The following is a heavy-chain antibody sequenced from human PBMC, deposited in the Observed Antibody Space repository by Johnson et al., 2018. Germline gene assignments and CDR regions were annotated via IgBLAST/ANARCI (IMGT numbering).Heavy chain of an antibody. Sequence: EVQLVESGGGLVQXGRSXRLXCAASGFTFDDYAMHWVRQAPGKGLEWVSGXSWNSGSIGYADSVKGRFPISRDNAKNSLYLQMNSLRAEDTALYYCANGYCSSTSCSHYGMDVWGQGTTVTVSS. D-gene: IGHD2-2*01. CDR1: GFTFDDYA. V-gene: IGHV3-9*01. CDR2: XSWNSGSI. CDR3: ANGYCSSTSCSHYGMDV. J-gene: IGHJ6*02.